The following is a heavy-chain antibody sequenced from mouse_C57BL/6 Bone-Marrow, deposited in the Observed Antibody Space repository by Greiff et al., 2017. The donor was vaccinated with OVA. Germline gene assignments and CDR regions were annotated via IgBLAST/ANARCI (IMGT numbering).Heavy chain of an antibody. V-gene: IGHV14-4*01. CDR3: TLYGSYWYFDV. CDR1: GFNIKDDY. D-gene: IGHD1-1*01. CDR2: IDPENGDT. J-gene: IGHJ1*03. Sequence: EVQLQQSGAELVRPGASVKLSCTASGFNIKDDYMHWVKQRPEQGLEWIGWIDPENGDTEYASKFQGKATITADTSSNTAYLQLSSLTSEDTAVYYCTLYGSYWYFDVWGTGTTVTVSS.